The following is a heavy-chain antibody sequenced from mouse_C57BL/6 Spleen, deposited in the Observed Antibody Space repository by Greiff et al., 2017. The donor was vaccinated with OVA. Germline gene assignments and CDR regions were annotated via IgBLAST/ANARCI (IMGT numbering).Heavy chain of an antibody. D-gene: IGHD2-10*02. CDR3: ARGVWVSWFAY. CDR1: GYTFTDYY. V-gene: IGHV1-26*01. J-gene: IGHJ3*01. Sequence: EVQLQQSGPELVKPGASVKISCKASGYTFTDYYMNWVKQSHGKSLEWIGDINPNNGGTSYNQKFKGKATLTVDKSSSTAYMELRSLTSEDSAVYYWARGVWVSWFAYWGQGTLVTVSA. CDR2: INPNNGGT.